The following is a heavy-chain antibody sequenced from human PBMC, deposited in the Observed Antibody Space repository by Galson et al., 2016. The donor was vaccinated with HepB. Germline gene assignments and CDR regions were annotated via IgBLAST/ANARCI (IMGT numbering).Heavy chain of an antibody. Sequence: PALVKPTQTLTLTCTFSGFSFSTDGVGVAWIRQTPGKALEWLALIYLDDDKRYNPSLKNRLTISRDNSKNQVVLTMTNMDPVATATYYCAHRLGTAELSWFDPWGPGTLVTVSS. V-gene: IGHV2-5*02. CDR1: GFSFSTDGVG. J-gene: IGHJ5*02. CDR2: IYLDDDK. CDR3: AHRLGTAELSWFDP. D-gene: IGHD7-27*01.